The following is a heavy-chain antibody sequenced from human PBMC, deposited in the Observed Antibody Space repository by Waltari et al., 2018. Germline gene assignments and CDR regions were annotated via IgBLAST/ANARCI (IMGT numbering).Heavy chain of an antibody. V-gene: IGHV4-39*01. CDR1: GASISLNHF. CDR3: ARHDCGDDCSINWFDP. D-gene: IGHD2-21*01. J-gene: IGHJ5*02. CDR2: IFYTGTI. Sequence: QLQLQESGPGLVKPSETLSLTCTVSGASISLNHFWGWVRPPPGKGLEWIVSIFYTGTIFYNSSLKSRVTTSLDASKNQFSLKLTSVTAADTAVYYCARHDCGDDCSINWFDPWGQGTLVTVSS.